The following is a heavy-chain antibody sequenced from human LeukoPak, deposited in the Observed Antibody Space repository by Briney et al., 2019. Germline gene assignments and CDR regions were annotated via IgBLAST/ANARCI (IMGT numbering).Heavy chain of an antibody. V-gene: IGHV4-59*01. Sequence: PSETLSLTCTVSGGSIRSSHWSWIRQPPGKGLEFIGYIYYSGTSNYNPSLKSRVTMSVDTSNNQFSLKLNSVTAADTAVYYCAKAAGYSTIYWFDPWGREPWSPSPQ. CDR3: AKAAGYSTIYWFDP. J-gene: IGHJ5*02. CDR2: IYYSGTS. D-gene: IGHD6-13*01. CDR1: GGSIRSSH.